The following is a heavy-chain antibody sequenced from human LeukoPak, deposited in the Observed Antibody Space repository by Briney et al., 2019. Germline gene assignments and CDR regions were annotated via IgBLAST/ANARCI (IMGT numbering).Heavy chain of an antibody. V-gene: IGHV4-61*02. CDR2: IYTSGST. D-gene: IGHD3-16*01. CDR3: ARGEQYYLDY. CDR1: GGSISSGSYY. J-gene: IGHJ4*02. Sequence: PSETLSLTCTVSGGSISSGSYYWSWIRQPAGKGLEWIGRIYTSGSTNYNPSLKSRVTISVDTSKNQFSLKLSSVTAADTAVYYCARGEQYYLDYWGQGTLVTVSS.